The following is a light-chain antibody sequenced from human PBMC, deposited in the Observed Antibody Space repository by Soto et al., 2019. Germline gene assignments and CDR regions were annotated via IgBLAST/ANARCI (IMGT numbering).Light chain of an antibody. CDR1: SSNIGSHY. CDR3: QSYDSRLRL. V-gene: IGLV1-47*02. J-gene: IGLJ2*01. CDR2: SNN. Sequence: QSVLTQPPSTSGTPGQRVTISCSGSSSNIGSHYVYWYQHLPGTAPKLLIYSNNRRPSGVPARFSGSKSGTSASLVITGLQPEDEADYYCQSYDSRLRLFGGGTKLTVL.